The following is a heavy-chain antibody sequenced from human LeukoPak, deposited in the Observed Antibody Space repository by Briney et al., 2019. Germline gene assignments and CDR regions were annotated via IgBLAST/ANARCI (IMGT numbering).Heavy chain of an antibody. D-gene: IGHD1-7*01. Sequence: EASVKVSCKASGGTFSSYGISWVRQAPGQGLEWMGWISAYNGNTNYAQKLQGRVTMTTDTSTSTAYMELRSLRSDDTAVYYCARKQLELEWFDPWGQGTLVTVSS. J-gene: IGHJ5*02. V-gene: IGHV1-18*01. CDR1: GGTFSSYG. CDR2: ISAYNGNT. CDR3: ARKQLELEWFDP.